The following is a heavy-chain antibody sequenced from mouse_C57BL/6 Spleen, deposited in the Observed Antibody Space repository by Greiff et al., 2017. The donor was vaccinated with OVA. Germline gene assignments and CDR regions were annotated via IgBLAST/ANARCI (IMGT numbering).Heavy chain of an antibody. D-gene: IGHD1-1*01. CDR2: IWTGGGT. V-gene: IGHV2-9-1*01. Sequence: VQLVESGPGLVAPSQSLSITCTVSGFSLTSYAISWVRQPPGKGLEWLGVIWTGGGTNYNSALKSRLSISKDNSKSQVFLKMNSLQTDDTARYYCARNSVVLRGWYFDVWGTGTTVTVSS. J-gene: IGHJ1*03. CDR1: GFSLTSYA. CDR3: ARNSVVLRGWYFDV.